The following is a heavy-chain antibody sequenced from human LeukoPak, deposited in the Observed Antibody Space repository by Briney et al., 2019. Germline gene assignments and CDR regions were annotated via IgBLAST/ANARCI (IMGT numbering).Heavy chain of an antibody. CDR2: ISGSGGTX. Sequence: GGSLRLSCAASGFTFNNYAMNWVRQAPGKGLXWVSVISGSGGTXXXXXXXXGXXTISXDNAKNSLYLQMNSLRAEDTAVYYCARDLNGSGSWWGQGTLVTVSS. CDR3: ARDLNGSGSW. J-gene: IGHJ4*02. D-gene: IGHD3-10*01. V-gene: IGHV3-48*04. CDR1: GFTFNNYA.